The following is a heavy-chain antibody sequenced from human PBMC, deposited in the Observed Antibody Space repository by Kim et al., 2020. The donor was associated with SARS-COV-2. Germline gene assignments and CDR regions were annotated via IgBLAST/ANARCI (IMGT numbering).Heavy chain of an antibody. D-gene: IGHD2-2*01. CDR3: ASSIVVVPASASDAFDI. J-gene: IGHJ3*02. Sequence: LKSRVTISVDTSKNQFSLKLSSVTAADTAVYYCASSIVVVPASASDAFDIWGQGTMVTVSS. V-gene: IGHV4-30-2*05.